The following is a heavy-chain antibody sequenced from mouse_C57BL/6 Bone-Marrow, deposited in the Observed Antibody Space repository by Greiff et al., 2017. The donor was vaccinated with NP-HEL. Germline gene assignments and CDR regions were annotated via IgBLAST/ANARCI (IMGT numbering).Heavy chain of an antibody. CDR3: ARPNYYGSSYWFAY. J-gene: IGHJ3*01. CDR1: GIDFSRYW. V-gene: IGHV4-1*01. CDR2: INPDSSTI. Sequence: EVKLMESGGGLVQPGGSLKLSCAASGIDFSRYWMSWVRRAPGKGLEWIGEINPDSSTINYAPSLKDKFIISRDNAKNTLYLQMSKVRSEDTALYYCARPNYYGSSYWFAYWGQGTLVTVSA. D-gene: IGHD1-1*01.